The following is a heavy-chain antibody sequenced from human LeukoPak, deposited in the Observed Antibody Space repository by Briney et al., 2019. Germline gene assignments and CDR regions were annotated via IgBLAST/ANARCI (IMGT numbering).Heavy chain of an antibody. CDR3: AKGPRIELWLRFDY. D-gene: IGHD5-18*01. J-gene: IGHJ4*02. CDR1: GLTFSSYE. CDR2: ISSSGSTI. V-gene: IGHV3-48*03. Sequence: GGSLRLSCAASGLTFSSYEMNWVRQAPGKGLEWVSYISSSGSTIYYADSVKGRFTISRDNSKNTLYLQMNSLRAEDTAVYYCAKGPRIELWLRFDYWGQGTLVTVSS.